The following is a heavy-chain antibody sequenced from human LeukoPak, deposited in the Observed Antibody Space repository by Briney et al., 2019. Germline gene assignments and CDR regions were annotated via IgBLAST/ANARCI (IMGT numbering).Heavy chain of an antibody. CDR2: INSDGSST. D-gene: IGHD2-15*01. J-gene: IGHJ5*02. V-gene: IGHV3-74*01. Sequence: GGSLRPSCAASGFTFSSYWMHWVRQAPGKGLVWVSRINSDGSSTSYADSVKGRFTISRDNAKNTLYLQMNSLRAEDTAVYYCARDRGAYCSGGSCYSRNWFDPWGQGTLVTVSS. CDR3: ARDRGAYCSGGSCYSRNWFDP. CDR1: GFTFSSYW.